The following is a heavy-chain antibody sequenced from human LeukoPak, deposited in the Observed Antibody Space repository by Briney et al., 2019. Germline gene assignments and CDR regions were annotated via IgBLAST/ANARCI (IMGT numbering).Heavy chain of an antibody. CDR1: GYTFSRHG. Sequence: GGSLRLSCAASGYTFSRHGIHWVRQAPGKGLEWVAVVWYDGRNRNYADSVKGRFTISKDNSNNMVFLQMDRLRAEDTAVYYCARLWGGNGYSGGSLNLWGQGTLVTVSS. V-gene: IGHV3-33*01. CDR2: VWYDGRNR. D-gene: IGHD3-16*01. CDR3: ARLWGGNGYSGGSLNL. J-gene: IGHJ5*02.